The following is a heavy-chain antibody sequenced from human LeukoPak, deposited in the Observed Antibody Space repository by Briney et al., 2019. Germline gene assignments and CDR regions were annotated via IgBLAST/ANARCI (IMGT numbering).Heavy chain of an antibody. D-gene: IGHD3-9*01. V-gene: IGHV3-23*01. CDR1: GFTFGSYA. CDR3: AKAGVYDILTGYLYYFDY. Sequence: GGSLRLSCAASGFTFGSYAMSWVRQAPGKGLEWVSGISGSGGSTYYADSMKGRFTISRDNSKNTLYLQMNSLRAEDTAVYYCAKAGVYDILTGYLYYFDYWGQGTLVTVSS. J-gene: IGHJ4*02. CDR2: ISGSGGST.